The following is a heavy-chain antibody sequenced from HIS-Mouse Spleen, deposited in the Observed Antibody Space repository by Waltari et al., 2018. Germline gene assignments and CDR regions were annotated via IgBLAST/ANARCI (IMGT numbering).Heavy chain of an antibody. V-gene: IGHV3-7*01. CDR3: ARERRGPGWFDP. Sequence: EVQLVESGGGLVQPGGSLRLSCAASGFTFSSYWMSWVRQAPGTGMEWVPNLKQHGGGKNYEDDVRSRFAISGSHAKNSLYLQMNSLRAEDTAVYYCARERRGPGWFDPLCQRTLVTVSS. D-gene: IGHD5-12*01. CDR1: GFTFSSYW. J-gene: IGHJ5*02. CDR2: LKQHGGGK.